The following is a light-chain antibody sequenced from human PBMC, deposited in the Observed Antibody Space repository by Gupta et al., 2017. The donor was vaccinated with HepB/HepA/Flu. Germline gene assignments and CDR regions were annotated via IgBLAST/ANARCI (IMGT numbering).Light chain of an antibody. V-gene: IGKV1-5*03. CDR2: KAS. J-gene: IGKJ2*02. Sequence: DIQMTQSPSTLSASVGDRVTITCWASQSINDWLAWYQQKPGKAPNLLIYKASSLESGVPSRFSGSGSGTEFTLTISSLQPDDFATYYCQQYNTYPCNFGQGTKLEIK. CDR3: QQYNTYPCN. CDR1: QSINDW.